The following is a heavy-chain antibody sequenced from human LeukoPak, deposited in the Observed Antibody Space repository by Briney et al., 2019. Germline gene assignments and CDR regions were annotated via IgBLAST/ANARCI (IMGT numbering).Heavy chain of an antibody. CDR1: GFTFRDYY. J-gene: IGHJ2*01. CDR3: ATSVTRRRLDWFIDL. Sequence: GGSLRLSCAASGFTFRDYYMSWIRQAPGKGLEWISYISSSAGTIHYVDSVKGRFTISRDNAKNSLYLQMDSLRVEDTAVYCCATSVTRRRLDWFIDLWGRGTLVSVSS. CDR2: ISSSAGTI. D-gene: IGHD4-17*01. V-gene: IGHV3-11*04.